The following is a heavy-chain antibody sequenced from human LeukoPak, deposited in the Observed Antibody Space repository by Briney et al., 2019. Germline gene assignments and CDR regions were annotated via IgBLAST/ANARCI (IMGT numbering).Heavy chain of an antibody. J-gene: IGHJ4*02. CDR3: TIGPFCGVDCYAVDY. CDR2: IIPISTTA. D-gene: IGHD2-21*02. CDR1: GGMFSTYA. V-gene: IGHV1-69*13. Sequence: SLQVSCKACGGMFSTYAISWVRQATGQGPDWMGGIIPISTTANYAQKFQGRVTITSDEFTRTAYMEVYSLKCEDTAVYYCTIGPFCGVDCYAVDYWGQGTLVTVSS.